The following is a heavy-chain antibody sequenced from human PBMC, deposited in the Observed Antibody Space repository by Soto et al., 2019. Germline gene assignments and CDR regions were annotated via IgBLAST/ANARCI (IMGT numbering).Heavy chain of an antibody. V-gene: IGHV3-48*01. D-gene: IGHD1-7*01. CDR2: ISSSSSTI. Sequence: EVQLVESGGGLVQPGGSLRLSCAASGFTFSSYSMNWVRQAPGKGLEWVSYISSSSSTIYYADSVKGRFTISRDNAKNSLYLQMNSLRAEDTAVYYCAREGNWNSSWFDPWGQGTLVTVSS. CDR1: GFTFSSYS. CDR3: AREGNWNSSWFDP. J-gene: IGHJ5*02.